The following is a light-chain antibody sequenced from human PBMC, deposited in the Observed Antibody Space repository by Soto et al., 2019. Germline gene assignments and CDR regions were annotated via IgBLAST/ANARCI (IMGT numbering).Light chain of an antibody. CDR3: ATWDDSLNGPV. CDR2: GLN. Sequence: QSALTQPPSVSGTPGQRVTISCSGSRSNIGGNTVNWYQQVPGTAPKLLIYGLNERPSGVPDRFSGSKSGTSASLAISGLQSEDEADYYYATWDDSLNGPVFGGGTKLTVL. CDR1: RSNIGGNT. J-gene: IGLJ3*02. V-gene: IGLV1-44*01.